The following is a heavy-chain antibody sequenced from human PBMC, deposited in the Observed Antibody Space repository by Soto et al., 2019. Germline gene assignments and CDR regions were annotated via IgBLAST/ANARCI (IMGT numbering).Heavy chain of an antibody. CDR3: ARQYMIVVVKLRVFDP. CDR2: IYYSGST. J-gene: IGHJ5*02. D-gene: IGHD3-22*01. V-gene: IGHV4-39*01. CDR1: GGSISSSSYY. Sequence: QLQLQESGPGLVKPSETLSLTCTVSGGSISSSSYYWGWIRQPPGKGLEWIGSIYYSGSTYYNPSLKSRVTISVDTSKNQFSLKLSSVTAADTAVYYCARQYMIVVVKLRVFDPWGQGTLVTVSS.